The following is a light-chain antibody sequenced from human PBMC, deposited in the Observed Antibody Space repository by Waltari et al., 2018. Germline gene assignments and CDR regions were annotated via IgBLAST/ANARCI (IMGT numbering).Light chain of an antibody. J-gene: IGKJ1*01. CDR1: QSISTW. V-gene: IGKV1-5*03. CDR2: QAA. CDR3: QQYGSLWT. Sequence: DIQVTQSPSTLSASVGDRVTITCRASQSISTWMAWYQQKPGKAPKLLIYQAAGLEGGVPSRFSGSGSGTDFTLTISSLQPEDFATYYCQQYGSLWTFGQGTKVELK.